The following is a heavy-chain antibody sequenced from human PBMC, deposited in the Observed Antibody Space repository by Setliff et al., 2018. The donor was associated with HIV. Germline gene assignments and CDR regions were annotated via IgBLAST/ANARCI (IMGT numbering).Heavy chain of an antibody. D-gene: IGHD5-12*01. J-gene: IGHJ4*01. V-gene: IGHV4-59*12. Sequence: SETLSLTCTVSGGSMSSYYWSWIRQPPGKGLEWIGSTYYTGSTDYNPSLMSRVTISLDTPKNQFSLKLSSVTAADTAVYYCARDSRWLQFPYFDSWGQGTPVTVSS. CDR1: GGSMSSYY. CDR3: ARDSRWLQFPYFDS. CDR2: TYYTGST.